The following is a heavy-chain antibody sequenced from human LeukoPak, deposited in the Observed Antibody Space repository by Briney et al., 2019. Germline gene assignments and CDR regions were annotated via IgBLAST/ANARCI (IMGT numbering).Heavy chain of an antibody. CDR2: ISSSSSYI. V-gene: IGHV3-21*01. D-gene: IGHD6-13*01. Sequence: GGSLRLSCAASGFTFSSYSMNWVRQAPGKGLEWVSSISSSSSYIYYADSVKGRFTISRDNAKNSLYLQMNSLRAEDTAVYYCARDSFHRQQLERFHGMDVWGQGTTVTVSS. J-gene: IGHJ6*02. CDR1: GFTFSSYS. CDR3: ARDSFHRQQLERFHGMDV.